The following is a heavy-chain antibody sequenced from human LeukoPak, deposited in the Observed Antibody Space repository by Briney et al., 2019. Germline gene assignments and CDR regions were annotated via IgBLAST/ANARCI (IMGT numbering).Heavy chain of an antibody. CDR1: GFTFNSYA. CDR3: AKGGGYSPEYVFDI. CDR2: LSGSGGST. J-gene: IGHJ3*02. V-gene: IGHV3-23*01. D-gene: IGHD2-21*02. Sequence: GGSLRLSCAVSGFTFNSYAMTWVRQATGKGLEWVSGLSGSGGSTYYADSVKGRFTVSRDNSKNTLYLQMNSLRAEDTAVYYCAKGGGYSPEYVFDIWGQGTMVTVSP.